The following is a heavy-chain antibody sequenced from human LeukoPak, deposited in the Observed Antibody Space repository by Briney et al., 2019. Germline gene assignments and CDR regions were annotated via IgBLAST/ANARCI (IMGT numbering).Heavy chain of an antibody. D-gene: IGHD3-10*01. CDR1: EFTFSGSA. CDR3: TGNYYGSGSYADFDY. Sequence: SGGSLRLSCAASEFTFSGSAIHWVRQASGKGLEWVGRIRSTANGYATAYAASVKGRFTISRDDSKNTAYLQMDSLKTEDTAVYYCTGNYYGSGSYADFDYWGQGTLVTVSS. CDR2: IRSTANGYAT. J-gene: IGHJ4*02. V-gene: IGHV3-73*01.